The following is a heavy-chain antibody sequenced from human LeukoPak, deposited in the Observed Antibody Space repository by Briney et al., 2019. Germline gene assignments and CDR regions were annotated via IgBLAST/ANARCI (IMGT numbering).Heavy chain of an antibody. J-gene: IGHJ6*03. D-gene: IGHD3-3*02. V-gene: IGHV3-21*01. CDR3: AREKSFLEWLSTGRRDGYYMDV. Sequence: GGSLRLSCAASGFTFNKYTMNWVRQAPGKGLEWVSSISTSSSYIYYADSVKGRFTISRDNAKNSLYLQMNSLRAEDTAVYYCAREKSFLEWLSTGRRDGYYMDVWGKGTTVTVSS. CDR1: GFTFNKYT. CDR2: ISTSSSYI.